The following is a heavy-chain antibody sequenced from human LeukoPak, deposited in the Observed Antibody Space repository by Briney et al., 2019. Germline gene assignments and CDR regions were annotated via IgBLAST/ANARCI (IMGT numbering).Heavy chain of an antibody. J-gene: IGHJ3*02. V-gene: IGHV4-4*07. D-gene: IGHD2-2*01. Sequence: PSETLSLTCTVSGGSITDYHWIWIRQPAGKGLEWIGRLYTSGSTNYNPSLKSRVTISLDTSKNQFSLKLSSVTAADTAVFYCARFTGYCSGTSCYPNAFDIWGQGTMVTVSS. CDR1: GGSITDYH. CDR2: LYTSGST. CDR3: ARFTGYCSGTSCYPNAFDI.